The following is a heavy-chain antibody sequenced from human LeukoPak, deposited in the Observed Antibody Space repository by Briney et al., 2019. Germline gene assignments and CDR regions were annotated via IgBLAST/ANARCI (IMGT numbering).Heavy chain of an antibody. D-gene: IGHD2-2*01. CDR3: ARNPAKVVPAVY. CDR2: IDQDGSAT. Sequence: GGSLRLSCAASGFTFSNYWMSWVRQAPGKGLEWVANIDQDGSATYYVDSVKGRFTISRDNAKSSLYLQMSSLRAEGTAVYYCARNPAKVVPAVYWGQGTLVTVSS. CDR1: GFTFSNYW. J-gene: IGHJ4*02. V-gene: IGHV3-7*01.